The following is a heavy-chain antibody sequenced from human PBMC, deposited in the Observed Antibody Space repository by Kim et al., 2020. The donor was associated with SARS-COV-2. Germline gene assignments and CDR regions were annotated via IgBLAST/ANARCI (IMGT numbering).Heavy chain of an antibody. J-gene: IGHJ4*02. V-gene: IGHV4-39*01. D-gene: IGHD3-3*01. Sequence: SYTPSLMRLVTISVDTAKNRCSLKLSSVTAADTAVYYCARQGYGVADFDYWGQGTLVTVSS. CDR3: ARQGYGVADFDY.